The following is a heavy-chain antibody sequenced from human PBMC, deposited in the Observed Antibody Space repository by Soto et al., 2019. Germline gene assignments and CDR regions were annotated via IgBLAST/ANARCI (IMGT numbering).Heavy chain of an antibody. D-gene: IGHD3-16*01. CDR2: IYYSGST. CDR1: GGSISSYY. Sequence: SETLSLTCTVSGGSISSYYWSLIRQPPGKGLEWIGYIYYSGSTNYNPSLKSRVTISVNTSKNQFSLKLSSVTAADTAVYYCARRYGSSFDYWGQGTPVTVSS. V-gene: IGHV4-59*08. J-gene: IGHJ4*02. CDR3: ARRYGSSFDY.